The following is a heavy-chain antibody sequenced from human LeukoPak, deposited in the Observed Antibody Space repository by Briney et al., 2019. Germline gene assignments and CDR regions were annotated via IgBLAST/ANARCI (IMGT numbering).Heavy chain of an antibody. CDR3: ARDPYNGNYGDSYYYYMDV. CDR2: ISSSGSTI. J-gene: IGHJ6*03. D-gene: IGHD1-26*01. Sequence: GGSLRLSCAASGFTFSSYEMNWVRQAPGKGLEWVSYISSSGSTIYYADSVKGRFTISRDNAKNSLYLQMNSLRAEDTAVYYCARDPYNGNYGDSYYYYMDVWGKGTTVTISS. CDR1: GFTFSSYE. V-gene: IGHV3-48*03.